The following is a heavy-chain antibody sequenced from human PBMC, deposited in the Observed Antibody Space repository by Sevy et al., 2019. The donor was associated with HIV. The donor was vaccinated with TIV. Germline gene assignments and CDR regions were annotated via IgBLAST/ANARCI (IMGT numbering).Heavy chain of an antibody. CDR1: GFTFSTYS. Sequence: GGSLRLSCAASGFTFSTYSMNWVRQAPGKGLEWVPYISSGTNTIYYADSVKGRFTISRDNAKNSLYLQMNSLRDEDTAVYYCARDRGVRGVQFDYWGQGTLVTVSS. V-gene: IGHV3-48*02. D-gene: IGHD3-10*01. CDR2: ISSGTNTI. J-gene: IGHJ4*02. CDR3: ARDRGVRGVQFDY.